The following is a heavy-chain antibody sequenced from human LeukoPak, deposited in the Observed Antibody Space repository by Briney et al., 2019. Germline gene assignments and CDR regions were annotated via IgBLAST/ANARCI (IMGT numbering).Heavy chain of an antibody. D-gene: IGHD1-14*01. Sequence: ASVNVSCKVSGYTLTELSMHWVRQAPAKGLEWMGGFDREDGETIYAQRFQGRVTMTEDTSTDTAYMELSSLRSEDTAVYYCATRNHLLGGYFNGAFDIWGQGTLVTVSS. J-gene: IGHJ3*02. V-gene: IGHV1-24*01. CDR3: ATRNHLLGGYFNGAFDI. CDR2: FDREDGET. CDR1: GYTLTELS.